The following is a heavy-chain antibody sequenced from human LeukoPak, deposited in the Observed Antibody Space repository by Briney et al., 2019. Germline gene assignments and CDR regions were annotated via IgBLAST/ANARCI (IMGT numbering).Heavy chain of an antibody. CDR1: GFTFSGYA. Sequence: GGSLRLSCAASGFTFSGYAMNWVRQAPGKGLEWVSVIRSSGDSAYYADFVKGRFTISRDNSKNTLYLQMNSLRAEDTAVYYCAKGYYASGSSLSAFDSWGQGTLVTVSS. CDR3: AKGYYASGSSLSAFDS. J-gene: IGHJ4*02. V-gene: IGHV3-23*01. CDR2: IRSSGDSA. D-gene: IGHD3-10*01.